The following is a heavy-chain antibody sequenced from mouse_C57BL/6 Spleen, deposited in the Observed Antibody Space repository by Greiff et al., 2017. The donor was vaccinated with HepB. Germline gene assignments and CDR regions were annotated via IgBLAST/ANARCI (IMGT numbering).Heavy chain of an antibody. V-gene: IGHV8-12*01. CDR1: GFSLSTSGMG. CDR3: AQGGAMDY. J-gene: IGHJ4*01. CDR2: IYWDDDK. Sequence: QVTLKESGPGILQSSQTLRLTCSFSGFSLSTSGMGVSWIRQPSGKGLEWLAHIYWDDDKRYNPSLKSRLTISKDTSRNQVFLKITSVDTADTATYYCAQGGAMDYWGQGTSVTVSS.